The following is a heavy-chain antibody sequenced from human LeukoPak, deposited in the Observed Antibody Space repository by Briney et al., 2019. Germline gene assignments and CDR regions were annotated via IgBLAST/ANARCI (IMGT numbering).Heavy chain of an antibody. V-gene: IGHV4-39*07. J-gene: IGHJ4*02. D-gene: IGHD3-10*01. Sequence: WFRQAPGKGLEWIGSIYYSGSTYYNPSLKSRVTISVDKSKNQFSLKLSSVTAADTAVYYCARDDYGSGFDYWGQGTLVTVSS. CDR3: ARDDYGSGFDY. CDR2: IYYSGST.